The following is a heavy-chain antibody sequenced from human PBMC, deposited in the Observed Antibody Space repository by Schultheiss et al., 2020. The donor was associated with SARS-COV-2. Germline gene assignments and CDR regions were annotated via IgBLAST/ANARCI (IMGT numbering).Heavy chain of an antibody. CDR2: INPNSGGT. D-gene: IGHD1-26*01. CDR3: ARDQREYYYYGMDV. J-gene: IGHJ6*02. Sequence: ASVKVSCKTSGYSFNTYGISWVRQAPGQGLEWMGWINPNSGGTNYAQKFQGRVTITRDTSASTAYMELRSLRSDDTAVYYCARDQREYYYYGMDVWGQGTTVTVSS. V-gene: IGHV1-18*01. CDR1: GYSFNTYG.